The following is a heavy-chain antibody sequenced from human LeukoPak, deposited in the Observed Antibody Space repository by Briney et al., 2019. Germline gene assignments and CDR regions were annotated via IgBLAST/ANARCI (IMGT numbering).Heavy chain of an antibody. CDR2: INPNSGGT. J-gene: IGHJ6*02. CDR3: ARDGVVSSADYYGMDV. Sequence: ASVKVSCKASGYTFTGYYMHWVRQAPGQGLEWMGWINPNSGGTNYAQKFQGWVTMTRDTSISTAYMELSRLRSDDTAVYYCARDGVVSSADYYGMDVWGQGTTVTVSS. D-gene: IGHD6-6*01. V-gene: IGHV1-2*04. CDR1: GYTFTGYY.